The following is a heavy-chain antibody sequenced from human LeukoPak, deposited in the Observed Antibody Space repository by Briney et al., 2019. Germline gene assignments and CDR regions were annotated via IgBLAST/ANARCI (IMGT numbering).Heavy chain of an antibody. Sequence: GGSLRLSCAPSGSTFSTYSMNWVRQAPGKGLEWVSSIISSSSYIYYAASAKGRFTISRDNAKNSLYLQMHSLRAEDTAVYYCARDPQYCSGGSCYSFDYWGQGTLVTVPS. CDR2: IISSSSYI. V-gene: IGHV3-21*01. D-gene: IGHD2-15*01. CDR3: ARDPQYCSGGSCYSFDY. CDR1: GSTFSTYS. J-gene: IGHJ4*02.